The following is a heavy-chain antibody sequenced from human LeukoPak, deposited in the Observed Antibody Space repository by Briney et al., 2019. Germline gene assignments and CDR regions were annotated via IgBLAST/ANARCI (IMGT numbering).Heavy chain of an antibody. CDR2: INWSGDNT. CDR3: ARDLSSNWSNLGY. D-gene: IGHD6-13*01. J-gene: IGHJ4*02. CDR1: GFTFADYG. V-gene: IGHV3-20*04. Sequence: GGSLRLSCEDSGFTFADYGLSWARQAPGKGPQWVAGINWSGDNTFYADSVKGRFTISRDNTKKTLYLQMDNLRGDDTATYYCARDLSSNWSNLGYWGQGTLVTVSS.